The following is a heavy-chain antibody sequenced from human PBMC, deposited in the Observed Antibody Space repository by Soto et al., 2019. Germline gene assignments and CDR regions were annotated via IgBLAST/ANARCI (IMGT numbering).Heavy chain of an antibody. Sequence: SETLSLPCAVYGGSFSGYYWSWIRQPPGKGLEWIGEINHSGSTNYNPSLKSRVTISVDTSKNQFSLKLSSVTAADTAVYYCARKGCTNGVCFGEYYFDYWGQGTLVTVSS. V-gene: IGHV4-34*01. CDR3: ARKGCTNGVCFGEYYFDY. CDR2: INHSGST. J-gene: IGHJ4*02. CDR1: GGSFSGYY. D-gene: IGHD2-8*01.